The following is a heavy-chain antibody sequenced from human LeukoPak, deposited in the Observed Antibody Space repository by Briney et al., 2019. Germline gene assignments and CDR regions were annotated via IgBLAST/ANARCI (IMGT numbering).Heavy chain of an antibody. V-gene: IGHV3-30*02. Sequence: GGSLRLSCAASGFTFSSYGMHWVRQAPGKGLEWVAFIRYDGSNKYYADSVKGRFTISRDNSKNTLYLQMNSLRAEDTAVYYCAPGPIVVVVAATPAPGIWGQGTLVTVSS. CDR2: IRYDGSNK. CDR3: APGPIVVVVAATPAPGI. D-gene: IGHD2-15*01. CDR1: GFTFSSYG. J-gene: IGHJ4*02.